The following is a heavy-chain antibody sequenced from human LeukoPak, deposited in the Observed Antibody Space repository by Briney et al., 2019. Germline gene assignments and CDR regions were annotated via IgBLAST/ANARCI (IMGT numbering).Heavy chain of an antibody. D-gene: IGHD4-17*01. V-gene: IGHV3-30-3*01. Sequence: PGGSLRLSCAASGFTFSSYAMHWVRQAPGKGLEWVAVISYDGSNKYYADSVKGRFTISRDNSKNTLYLQMNSLRAEDTAVYHCAREEEGMTTVTCVYWGQGTLVTVSS. CDR2: ISYDGSNK. CDR3: AREEEGMTTVTCVY. CDR1: GFTFSSYA. J-gene: IGHJ4*02.